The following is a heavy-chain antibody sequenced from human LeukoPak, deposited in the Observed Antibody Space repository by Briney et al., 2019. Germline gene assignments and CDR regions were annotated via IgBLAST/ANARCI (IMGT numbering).Heavy chain of an antibody. Sequence: SETLSLTCTVSGGSISSYYWSWIRQPPGKGLEWIGYIYYSGSTNYNPSLESRVTISVDTSKNQFSLKLRSVTAADTAVYYCARRGSSGWYLAYWGQGTLVTVSS. CDR2: IYYSGST. J-gene: IGHJ4*02. D-gene: IGHD6-19*01. V-gene: IGHV4-59*08. CDR1: GGSISSYY. CDR3: ARRGSSGWYLAY.